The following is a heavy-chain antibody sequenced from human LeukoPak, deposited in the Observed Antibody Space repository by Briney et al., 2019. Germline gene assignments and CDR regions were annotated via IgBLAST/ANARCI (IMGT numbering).Heavy chain of an antibody. CDR1: GYSISSGYY. J-gene: IGHJ4*02. Sequence: PSETLSLTCTVSGYSISSGYYWGWIRQPPGKGLEWIGSIYHSGSTYYNPSLKSRVTISVDTSKNQFSLKLSSVTAADTAVYYCAVIMVRGVIIIDFFDYWGQGTLVTVSS. D-gene: IGHD3-10*01. V-gene: IGHV4-38-2*02. CDR3: AVIMVRGVIIIDFFDY. CDR2: IYHSGST.